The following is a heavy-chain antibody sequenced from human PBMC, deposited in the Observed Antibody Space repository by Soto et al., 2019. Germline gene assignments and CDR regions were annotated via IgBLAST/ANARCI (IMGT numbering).Heavy chain of an antibody. D-gene: IGHD4-17*01. CDR2: IVREGSEK. Sequence: QVQLVESGGGVVQPGRSLRLSCAASGFAFSSHGMHWVRQAPGKGLEWVAVIVREGSEKHYADSVKGQFTISRDNSKNTLYLEMNSLRAEDTAVYYCARDDDYDDNGLDSWGQGTLVTVSS. J-gene: IGHJ5*01. CDR1: GFAFSSHG. V-gene: IGHV3-33*01. CDR3: ARDDDYDDNGLDS.